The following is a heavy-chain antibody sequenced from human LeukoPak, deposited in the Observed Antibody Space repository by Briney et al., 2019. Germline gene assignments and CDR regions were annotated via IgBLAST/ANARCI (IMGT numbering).Heavy chain of an antibody. D-gene: IGHD1-26*01. J-gene: IGHJ4*02. V-gene: IGHV1-8*01. CDR1: GYTFTGYD. Sequence: GASVKVSCKASGYTFTGYDINWVRQATGQGLEWMGWMNPNSGNTGYAQKFQGRVTMTRNTSISTAYMELSSLRSEDTAVYYCARDIVGATPDDYWGQGTLVTVSS. CDR3: ARDIVGATPDDY. CDR2: MNPNSGNT.